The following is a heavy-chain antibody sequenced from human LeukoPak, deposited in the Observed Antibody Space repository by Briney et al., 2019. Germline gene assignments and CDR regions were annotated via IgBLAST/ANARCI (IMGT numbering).Heavy chain of an antibody. D-gene: IGHD2-2*01. V-gene: IGHV1-2*02. CDR2: INPNSGGT. CDR3: ARLGGDIVVVPASQTG. Sequence: ASVKVSCKASGYTFTGYYMHWVRQAPGQGLEWMGWINPNSGGTNYAQKFQGRVTMTRDTSISTAYMELSRLRSDDTAVYYCARLGGDIVVVPASQTGWGQGTLVTVSS. J-gene: IGHJ4*02. CDR1: GYTFTGYY.